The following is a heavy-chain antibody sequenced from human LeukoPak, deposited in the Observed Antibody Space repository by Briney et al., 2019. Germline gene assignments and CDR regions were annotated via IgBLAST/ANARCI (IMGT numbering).Heavy chain of an antibody. CDR3: ARGRFYDSSGYRPYYFYYYLNV. CDR2: IYYNGRT. V-gene: IGHV4-59*01. J-gene: IGHJ6*03. D-gene: IGHD3-22*01. Sequence: SETLSLTCIVSGGSISSYYWTWIRQPPGKGLEWIGYIYYNGRTKYNPSLKSRLTISVDTSKNQFSLKLSSVTAADTALYYCARGRFYDSSGYRPYYFYYYLNVWGKGTTVTVSS. CDR1: GGSISSYY.